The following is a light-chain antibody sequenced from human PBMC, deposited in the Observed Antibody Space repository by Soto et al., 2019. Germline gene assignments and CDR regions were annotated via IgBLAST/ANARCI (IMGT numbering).Light chain of an antibody. V-gene: IGKV1D-12*01. CDR1: QGVSTW. CDR2: AAS. CDR3: QQTTTFPLT. Sequence: DLQMTQSPSSVSASVGDRVTITCRASQGVSTWLAWYQQKPGKAPNLLIYAASSLQSRVPSRFSGSGSGTDFTLTISRLQPEDFASYYCQQTTTFPLTVGGGTDVEI. J-gene: IGKJ4*01.